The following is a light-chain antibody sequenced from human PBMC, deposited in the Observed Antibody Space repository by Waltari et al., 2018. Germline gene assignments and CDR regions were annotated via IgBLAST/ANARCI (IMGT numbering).Light chain of an antibody. V-gene: IGLV1-47*01. Sequence: QSVLTKPPSASGTPGQKVTISCSGGSSNIGGNYVNWYQQLPGTVPKLLTYKSNQRPSGVPDRFSGSKSGTSASLSISGLRSEDEGHYYCAAWDDSLSNFVFGTGTKVTVL. CDR3: AAWDDSLSNFV. CDR1: SSNIGGNY. J-gene: IGLJ1*01. CDR2: KSN.